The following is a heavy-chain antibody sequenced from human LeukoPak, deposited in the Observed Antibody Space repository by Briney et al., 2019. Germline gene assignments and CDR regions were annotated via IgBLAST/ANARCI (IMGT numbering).Heavy chain of an antibody. CDR1: GYTFTGYY. Sequence: ASVKVSCKASGYTFTGYYMHWVRQAPGQGLEWMGWINPNSGGTNYAQKFQGRVTMTRDTSISTAYMELSRLRSDDTAVYYCASTSYDYVWGCYRPFDYWGQGTLVTVSS. CDR3: ASTSYDYVWGCYRPFDY. J-gene: IGHJ4*02. CDR2: INPNSGGT. V-gene: IGHV1-2*02. D-gene: IGHD3-16*02.